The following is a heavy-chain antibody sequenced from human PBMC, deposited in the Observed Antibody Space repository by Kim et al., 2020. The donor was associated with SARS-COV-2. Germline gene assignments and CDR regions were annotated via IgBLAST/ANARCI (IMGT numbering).Heavy chain of an antibody. CDR2: ISYDGSNK. CDR3: AKGSYGSGSYFAVDI. Sequence: GGSLRLSCAASGFTFSSYGMNWVRQAPGKGLEWVAVISYDGSNKYYADSVKGRFTISRDNSKNTLYLQMNSLRAEDTAVYYCAKGSYGSGSYFAVDIWG. CDR1: GFTFSSYG. D-gene: IGHD3-10*01. V-gene: IGHV3-30*18. J-gene: IGHJ3*02.